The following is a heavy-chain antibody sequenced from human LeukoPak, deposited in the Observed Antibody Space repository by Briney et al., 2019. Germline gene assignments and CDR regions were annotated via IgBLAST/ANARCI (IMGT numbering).Heavy chain of an antibody. CDR2: INSDGSST. D-gene: IGHD3-22*01. CDR1: GFTLSNYA. J-gene: IGHJ5*02. Sequence: QPGGSLRLSCADSGFTLSNYAVSWDRQAPGRGLEWVPRINSDGSSTSYADSVKGRFTISRDNAKNTLYLQMNSLRAEDTAVYYRARVDYYYDSSGYYPALPFDPWGQGTLVTVSS. V-gene: IGHV3-74*01. CDR3: ARVDYYYDSSGYYPALPFDP.